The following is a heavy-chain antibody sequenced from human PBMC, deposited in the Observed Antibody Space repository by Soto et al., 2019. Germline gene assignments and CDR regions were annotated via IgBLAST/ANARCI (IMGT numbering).Heavy chain of an antibody. Sequence: PSETLSLTCTVSGGPISSSSYFWGWIRQPPGKGLEWIGSMYYSGGTYYNPSLKSRVTISVDTSKNQFSLKLSSVTAADTAVYYCARRAGITMVRGVNGGTDVWGQGTTVT. CDR3: ARRAGITMVRGVNGGTDV. CDR1: GGPISSSSYF. CDR2: MYYSGGT. V-gene: IGHV4-39*01. D-gene: IGHD3-10*01. J-gene: IGHJ6*02.